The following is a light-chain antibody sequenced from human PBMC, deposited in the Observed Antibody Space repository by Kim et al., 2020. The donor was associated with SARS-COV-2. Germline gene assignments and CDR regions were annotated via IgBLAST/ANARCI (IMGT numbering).Light chain of an antibody. J-gene: IGLJ3*02. Sequence: VTMSGTGGSSNIGAGYDVHWYQQLPGTAPKLLIYGNSNRPSGVPDRFSGSKSGTSASLAITGLQAEDEADYYCQSYDSSLSGNWVFGGGTQLTVL. CDR1: SSNIGAGYD. CDR3: QSYDSSLSGNWV. V-gene: IGLV1-40*01. CDR2: GNS.